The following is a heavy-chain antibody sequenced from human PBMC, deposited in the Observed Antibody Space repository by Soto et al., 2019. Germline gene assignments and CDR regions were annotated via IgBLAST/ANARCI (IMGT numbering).Heavy chain of an antibody. J-gene: IGHJ4*02. Sequence: EGSLRLSCAASGFTFSSYAMNWVRQAPGKGLEWVAEISGSGTSTYYAPSVKGRFIISSDSSKNTLYLQMYSLRAEDTAIYYCAKSLSGLFSLGDFNYWGQGALVTRLL. CDR1: GFTFSSYA. CDR2: ISGSGTST. D-gene: IGHD1-1*01. V-gene: IGHV3-23*01. CDR3: AKSLSGLFSLGDFNY.